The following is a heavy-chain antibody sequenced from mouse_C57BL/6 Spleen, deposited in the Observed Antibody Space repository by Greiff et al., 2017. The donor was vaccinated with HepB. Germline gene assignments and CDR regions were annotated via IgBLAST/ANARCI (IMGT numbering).Heavy chain of an antibody. CDR1: GYTFTSYW. D-gene: IGHD1-1*01. V-gene: IGHV1-50*01. J-gene: IGHJ3*01. CDR2: IDPSDSYT. Sequence: QVQLQQPGAELVKPGASVKLSCKASGYTFTSYWMQWVKQRPGQGLEWIGEIDPSDSYTNYNQKFKGKATLTVDTSSSTAYMQLSSLTSEDSAVYYCASRLYYGSSLWFAYWGQGTLVTVSA. CDR3: ASRLYYGSSLWFAY.